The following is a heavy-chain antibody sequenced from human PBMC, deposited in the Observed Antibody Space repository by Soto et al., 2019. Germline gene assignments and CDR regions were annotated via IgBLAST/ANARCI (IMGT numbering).Heavy chain of an antibody. CDR3: TKGCSSSSNSYIIDY. Sequence: QVQLVESGGGVVQPGRSLRLSCAASGFTFSSNGMHWVRQAPGKGLEWVAVMSNDGSHTSYADSAKGRFTISRDNSKNTLYLQMNSLRAEDSGIYYCTKGCSSSSNSYIIDYWGQGALVTVSS. CDR1: GFTFSSNG. D-gene: IGHD2-2*01. J-gene: IGHJ4*02. CDR2: MSNDGSHT. V-gene: IGHV3-30*18.